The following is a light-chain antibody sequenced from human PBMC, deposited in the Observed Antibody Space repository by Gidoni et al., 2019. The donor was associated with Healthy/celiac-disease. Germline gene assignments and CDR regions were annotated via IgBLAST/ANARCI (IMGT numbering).Light chain of an antibody. CDR2: GAS. J-gene: IGKJ2*01. Sequence: EIVMTQSPATLSVSPGERATLSCRASQSVSSNLAWYQQKPGQAPRLLIYGASTRATDIPARFSGSGSGTEFTLTISSLQSEDFAVDYCQQYNNWPPYTFGQGTKLEIK. CDR1: QSVSSN. V-gene: IGKV3-15*01. CDR3: QQYNNWPPYT.